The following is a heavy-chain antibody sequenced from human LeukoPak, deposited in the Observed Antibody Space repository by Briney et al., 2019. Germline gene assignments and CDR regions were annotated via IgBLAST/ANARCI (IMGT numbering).Heavy chain of an antibody. CDR1: GFTFSDYA. J-gene: IGHJ4*02. D-gene: IGHD4-17*01. Sequence: GRSLRLSCAASGFTFSDYAMHWVRQAPGKGLEWVSAISGSGGSTYYADSVKGRFTISRDNSKNTLYLQMDSLRADDTAVYYCATHGDYLYYFDYWGQGTLVTVSS. V-gene: IGHV3-23*01. CDR2: ISGSGGST. CDR3: ATHGDYLYYFDY.